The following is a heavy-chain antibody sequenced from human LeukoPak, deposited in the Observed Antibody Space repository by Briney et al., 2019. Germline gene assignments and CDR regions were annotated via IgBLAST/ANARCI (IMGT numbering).Heavy chain of an antibody. D-gene: IGHD6-19*01. Sequence: SETLSLTCAVYGGSFSGYYWSWIRQPPGKGLEWIGEINHSGSTNYNPSLKSRVTISVDTSKSQVSLSLSSVTAADTAVYYCARDIIAVSSFDYWGQGTLVTVSS. CDR3: ARDIIAVSSFDY. CDR1: GGSFSGYY. V-gene: IGHV4-34*01. CDR2: INHSGST. J-gene: IGHJ4*02.